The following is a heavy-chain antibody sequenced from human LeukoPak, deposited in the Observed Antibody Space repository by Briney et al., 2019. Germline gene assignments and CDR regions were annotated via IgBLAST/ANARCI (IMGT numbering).Heavy chain of an antibody. D-gene: IGHD3-22*01. V-gene: IGHV3-53*01. J-gene: IGHJ4*02. Sequence: GGSLRLSCAASGFTISSNYMSWVRQAPGKGLEWVSVIYSGGSTYYADSVKGRFTISRDNSKNTLYLQMNSLRAEDTAVYYCARRNTYYYDSSGYSTYYFDYWGQGTLVTVSS. CDR1: GFTISSNY. CDR2: IYSGGST. CDR3: ARRNTYYYDSSGYSTYYFDY.